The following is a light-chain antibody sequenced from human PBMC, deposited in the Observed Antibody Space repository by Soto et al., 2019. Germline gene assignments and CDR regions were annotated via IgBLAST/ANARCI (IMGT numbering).Light chain of an antibody. J-gene: IGKJ2*01. CDR1: QRVSNSY. CDR2: DAS. Sequence: EIVLTQSPGTLSLSPWDRATLSCRASQRVSNSYLAWYQQKPGQAPRLLIYDASTRAAGVPDRVTGGGSGTDFTLNISALEPEDFALYFCQQYERPPFAFGQGTRLEI. CDR3: QQYERPPFA. V-gene: IGKV3-20*01.